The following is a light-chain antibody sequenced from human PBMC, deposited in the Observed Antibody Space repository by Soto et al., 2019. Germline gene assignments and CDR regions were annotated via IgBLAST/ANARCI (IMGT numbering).Light chain of an antibody. CDR3: QQRSNWPLIT. Sequence: EIVLTQSPATLSLSPGERATLSCGASQSVCSYLTWYQQKPGQAPRLLIYDASNRATGIPARFTGSGSRTDFTLTISSLEPEDFAVYYCQQRSNWPLITFGQGPRLEMK. J-gene: IGKJ5*01. CDR2: DAS. V-gene: IGKV3-11*01. CDR1: QSVCSY.